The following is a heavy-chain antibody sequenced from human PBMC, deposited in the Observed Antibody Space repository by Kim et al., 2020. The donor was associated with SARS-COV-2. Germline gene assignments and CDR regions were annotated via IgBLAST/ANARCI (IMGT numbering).Heavy chain of an antibody. D-gene: IGHD1-26*01. V-gene: IGHV1-8*01. CDR3: ARGPVGAGSGSAWFDP. Sequence: ASVKVSCKASGYTFTSHDINWVRQATGQGPEWMGWMNPKSGNTGYAQKFQGRITMTRNTSISTAYMELTSLRSEDTAVYYCARGPVGAGSGSAWFDPWGQGTLVAVSS. J-gene: IGHJ5*02. CDR2: MNPKSGNT. CDR1: GYTFTSHD.